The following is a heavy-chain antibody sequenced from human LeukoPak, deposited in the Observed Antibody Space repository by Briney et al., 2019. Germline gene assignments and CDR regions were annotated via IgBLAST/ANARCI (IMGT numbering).Heavy chain of an antibody. J-gene: IGHJ6*02. D-gene: IGHD3-3*02. CDR3: ARDSSPFLEWLTGSYYYGMDV. V-gene: IGHV4-59*01. CDR1: GGSISSYY. Sequence: SETLSLTCTVSGGSISSYYWSWIRQPPGKGLEWIGYIYYSGSTNYNPSLKSRVTISVDTSKNQFSLKLSSVTAADTAVYYCARDSSPFLEWLTGSYYYGMDVWGQGTTVTVSS. CDR2: IYYSGST.